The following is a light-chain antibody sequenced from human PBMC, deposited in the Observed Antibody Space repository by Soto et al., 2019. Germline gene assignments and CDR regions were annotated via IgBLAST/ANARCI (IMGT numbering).Light chain of an antibody. CDR3: QQYGSSLGVT. CDR2: GAS. J-gene: IGKJ4*01. CDR1: QSVSSN. V-gene: IGKV3-15*01. Sequence: EIVMTQSPATLSVSPGERATLSCRASQSVSSNLAWYQQKPGQAPRLLIYGASTRATGIPARFSGSGSGTEFTLTISSLQSEDFAVYYCQQYGSSLGVTFGGGTKVDLK.